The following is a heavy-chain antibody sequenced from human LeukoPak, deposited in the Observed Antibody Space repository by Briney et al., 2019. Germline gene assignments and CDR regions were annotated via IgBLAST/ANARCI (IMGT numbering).Heavy chain of an antibody. CDR2: IYYSGST. D-gene: IGHD6-13*01. CDR1: GGSISSSSYY. CDR3: AGPGIADSFDY. J-gene: IGHJ4*02. Sequence: SETLSLTCTVSGGSISSSSYYWGWIRQPPGKGLEWIGSIYYSGSTYYNPSLKSRVTISVDTSKNQFSLKLSSVTAADTAVYYCAGPGIADSFDYWGQGTLVTVSS. V-gene: IGHV4-39*07.